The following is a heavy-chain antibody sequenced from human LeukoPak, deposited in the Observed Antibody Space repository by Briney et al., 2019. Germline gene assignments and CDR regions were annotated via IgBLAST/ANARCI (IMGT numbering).Heavy chain of an antibody. D-gene: IGHD6-19*01. CDR3: ARDQWLVLPRVDSYYMDV. Sequence: PGGSLRLSYAASGFTFSSYAMHWVRQAPGKGLEWVAVISYDGSNKYYADSVKGRFTISRDNSKNTLYLQMNSLRAEDTAVYYCARDQWLVLPRVDSYYMDVWGKGTTVTVSS. CDR2: ISYDGSNK. J-gene: IGHJ6*03. CDR1: GFTFSSYA. V-gene: IGHV3-30*01.